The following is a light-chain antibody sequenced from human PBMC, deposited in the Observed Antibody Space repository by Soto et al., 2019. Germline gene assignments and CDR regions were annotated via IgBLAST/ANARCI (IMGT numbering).Light chain of an antibody. Sequence: QSVLTQPASVSGSPGQSITISCSGTSSDIGTYDHVAWFQQFPGKTPKLVIYSVSDRPSGVSYRFSGSKSGNTASLTISGLQADDEADYYCISYTVSRSYVFGTGTKVT. V-gene: IGLV2-14*01. J-gene: IGLJ1*01. CDR3: ISYTVSRSYV. CDR2: SVS. CDR1: SSDIGTYDH.